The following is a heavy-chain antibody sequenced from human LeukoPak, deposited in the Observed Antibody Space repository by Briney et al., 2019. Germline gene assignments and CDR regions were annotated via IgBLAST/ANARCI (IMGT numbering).Heavy chain of an antibody. V-gene: IGHV4-38-2*02. CDR1: GGSISSYY. D-gene: IGHD3-16*02. J-gene: IGHJ5*02. Sequence: SETLSLTCTVSGGSISSYYWSWIRQPPGKGLEWIGSIYHSGSTYYNPSLKSRVTISVDTSKNQFSLKLSSVTAADTAVYYCARGSIMITFGGVIALNWFDPWGQGTLVTVSS. CDR2: IYHSGST. CDR3: ARGSIMITFGGVIALNWFDP.